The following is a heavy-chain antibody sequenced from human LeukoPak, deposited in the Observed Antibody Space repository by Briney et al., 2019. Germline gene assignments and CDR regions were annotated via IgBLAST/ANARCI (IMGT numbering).Heavy chain of an antibody. CDR3: ARLPTGYSHHDYYYYYMDV. J-gene: IGHJ6*03. CDR2: IYHSGST. D-gene: IGHD5-18*01. Sequence: PSGTLSLTCAVSGGSISSSNWWTWVRQSPGKGLEWIGEIYHSGSTNYNPSLKSRVTISVDTSKNQFSLKLSSVTAADTAVYYCARLPTGYSHHDYYYYYMDVWGKGTTVTISS. V-gene: IGHV4-4*02. CDR1: GGSISSSNW.